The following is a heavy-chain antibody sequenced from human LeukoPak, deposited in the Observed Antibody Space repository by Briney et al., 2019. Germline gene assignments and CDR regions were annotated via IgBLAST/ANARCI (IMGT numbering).Heavy chain of an antibody. J-gene: IGHJ4*02. V-gene: IGHV3-53*01. D-gene: IGHD1-26*01. CDR3: ASEVGATPVTYFDY. CDR2: IYSGGST. Sequence: GGSLRLSCAASGFTVSSNYMSWVRQAPGKGLEWVSVIYSGGSTYYADSVKGRFTISRDNSKNTLYLQMNSLRAEDTAVYYCASEVGATPVTYFDYWGQGTLVTVSS. CDR1: GFTVSSNY.